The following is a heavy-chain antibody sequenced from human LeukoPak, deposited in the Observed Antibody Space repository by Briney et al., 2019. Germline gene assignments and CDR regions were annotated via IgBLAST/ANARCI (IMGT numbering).Heavy chain of an antibody. J-gene: IGHJ3*02. CDR2: MNPNSGNT. V-gene: IGHV1-8*01. CDR3: ARVARYDSSGYYYLDAFDI. CDR1: GYTFTSYD. Sequence: GASVKVSCKASGYTFTSYDINWVRQATGQGLEWMGWMNPNSGNTGYAQKFQGRVTMTRNTSISTAYMGLSSLRSEDTAVYYCARVARYDSSGYYYLDAFDIWGQGTMVTVSS. D-gene: IGHD3-22*01.